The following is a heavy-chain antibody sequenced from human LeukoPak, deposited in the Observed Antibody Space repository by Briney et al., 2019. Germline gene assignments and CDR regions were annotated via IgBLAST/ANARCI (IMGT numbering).Heavy chain of an antibody. CDR2: ISYDGSNK. CDR3: AKDQFSH. CDR1: GFTFSSYG. J-gene: IGHJ4*02. Sequence: PGRSLRLSRAASGFTFSSYGMHWVRQAPGKGLEWVAVISYDGSNKYYADSVKGRFTISRDNSKNTLYLQMNSLRAEDTAVYYCAKDQFSHWGQGTLVTVSS. V-gene: IGHV3-30*18.